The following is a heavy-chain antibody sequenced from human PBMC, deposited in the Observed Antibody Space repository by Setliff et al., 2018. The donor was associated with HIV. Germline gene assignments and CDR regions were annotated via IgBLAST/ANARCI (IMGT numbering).Heavy chain of an antibody. CDR1: GGSASNSRYY. Sequence: PSETLSLTCTVSGGSASNSRYYWAWIRQSPGKGLEWIGYIYYSGSAYYNPSFESRVTISVDTSKNQFSLKLTSVTAADTAMYYCATYSAGEGGRGHWGQGTLVTVSS. CDR3: ATYSAGEGGRGH. J-gene: IGHJ4*02. V-gene: IGHV4-39*07. CDR2: IYYSGSA. D-gene: IGHD2-15*01.